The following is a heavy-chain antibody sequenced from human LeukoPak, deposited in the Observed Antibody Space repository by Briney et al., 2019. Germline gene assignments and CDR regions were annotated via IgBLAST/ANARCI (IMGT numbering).Heavy chain of an antibody. CDR3: ARDGDSRYYYGMDV. V-gene: IGHV4-31*03. CDR1: GGSIGSGGYY. Sequence: SETLSLTCTVSGGSIGSGGYYWSWIRQHPGKGLEWIGYIYYSGSTYYNPSLKSRVTISVDTSKNQFSLKLSSVTAADTAVYYCARDGDSRYYYGMDVWGQGTTVTVSS. J-gene: IGHJ6*02. D-gene: IGHD5-18*01. CDR2: IYYSGST.